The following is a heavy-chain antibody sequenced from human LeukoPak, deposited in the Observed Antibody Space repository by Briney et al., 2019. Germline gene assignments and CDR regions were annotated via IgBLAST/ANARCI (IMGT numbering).Heavy chain of an antibody. D-gene: IGHD4-17*01. CDR3: ARAAVTTTYFDF. CDR1: GGSISSISYY. CDR2: IYTSGST. V-gene: IGHV4-61*02. Sequence: SETLSLTCTVSGGSISSISYYWSWIRQPAGKGLEWIGRIYTSGSTNYNPSLKSRVTISVDTSKNQFSLRLSSVTAADTALYYCARAAVTTTYFDFWDQGTLVTVSS. J-gene: IGHJ4*02.